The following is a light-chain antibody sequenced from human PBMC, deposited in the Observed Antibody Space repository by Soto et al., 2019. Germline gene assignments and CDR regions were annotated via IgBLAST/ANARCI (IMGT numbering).Light chain of an antibody. CDR1: QSVSNNY. CDR2: GAS. Sequence: EIVLTQSPGTLSLSAGERATLSCRASQSVSNNYLAWHQQKPGQAPRLLIFGASSMATGIPDRFSGSGSGTDFTLTISRVEPEDFAVYYCQQYGSSLITFGRGTRLEIK. J-gene: IGKJ5*01. CDR3: QQYGSSLIT. V-gene: IGKV3-20*01.